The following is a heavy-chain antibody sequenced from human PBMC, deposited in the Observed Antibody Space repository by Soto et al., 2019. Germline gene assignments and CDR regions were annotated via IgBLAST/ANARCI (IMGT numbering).Heavy chain of an antibody. CDR2: IDPSDSYT. D-gene: IGHD3-16*02. J-gene: IGHJ5*02. Sequence: PGESLKISCKGSGYSFTSYWISWVRQMPGKGLEWMGRIDPSDSYTNYSPSFQGHVTISADKSISTAYLQWSSLKASDTAMYYCSRHYYESCSDPCDYVWGSYRPLDLWGQGTLVTVSS. CDR3: SRHYYESCSDPCDYVWGSYRPLDL. V-gene: IGHV5-10-1*01. CDR1: GYSFTSYW.